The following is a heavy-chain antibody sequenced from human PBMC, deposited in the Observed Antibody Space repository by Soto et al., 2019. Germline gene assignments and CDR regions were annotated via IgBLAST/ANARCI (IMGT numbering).Heavy chain of an antibody. Sequence: SETLSLTCAVSGGSISSSNWWGWVRQPPGKGLEWIGEIYHSGSTNYNPSLKSRVTISVDKSKNQFSLKLSSVTAADTAVYYCARSSGGDICYLPPLCPYFLYSCPGPLVTV. D-gene: IGHD2-15*01. CDR3: ARSSGGDICYLPPLCPYFLY. J-gene: IGHJ4*02. CDR1: GGSISSSNW. V-gene: IGHV4-4*02. CDR2: IYHSGST.